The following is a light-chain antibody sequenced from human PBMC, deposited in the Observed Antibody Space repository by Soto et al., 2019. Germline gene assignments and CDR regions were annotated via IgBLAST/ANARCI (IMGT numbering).Light chain of an antibody. CDR2: EAS. CDR3: CSYAGSYTWV. Sequence: QSVLTQPPSVSGSPGQSVTISCTGTSTDFVSYNRVSWYQQPPGTAPKLIIYEASKRPSGVPDRFSGSKSGNTASLTISGLQAEDEADYYCCSYAGSYTWVFGGGTKVTVL. V-gene: IGLV2-18*02. CDR1: STDFVSYNR. J-gene: IGLJ3*02.